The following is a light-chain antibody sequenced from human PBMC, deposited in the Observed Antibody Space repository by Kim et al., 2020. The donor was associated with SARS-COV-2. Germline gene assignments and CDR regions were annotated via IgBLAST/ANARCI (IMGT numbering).Light chain of an antibody. J-gene: IGKJ1*01. CDR3: QQLNSYPRT. Sequence: PFPPSPSSLSASVGDRVTITCRASQGISSYLAWYQQKPGKAPKLLIYAASTLQSGVPSRFSGSGSGTDFTLTISSLQPEDFATYSCQQLNSYPRTFGQGTKVDIK. V-gene: IGKV1-9*01. CDR1: QGISSY. CDR2: AAS.